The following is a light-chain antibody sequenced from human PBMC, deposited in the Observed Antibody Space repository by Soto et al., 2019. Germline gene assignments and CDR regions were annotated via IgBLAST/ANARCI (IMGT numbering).Light chain of an antibody. J-gene: IGKJ4*01. CDR1: QAINRW. Sequence: DIQMTQSPSSVSASVGDRVTITCRASQAINRWLAWYQQKPGKAPRLLIYTASTLQSGVPSRFSGSGSGTDFTLTISSLQPEDFATYYFLQASKFPLTFGGGTKVEIK. CDR3: LQASKFPLT. V-gene: IGKV1D-12*01. CDR2: TAS.